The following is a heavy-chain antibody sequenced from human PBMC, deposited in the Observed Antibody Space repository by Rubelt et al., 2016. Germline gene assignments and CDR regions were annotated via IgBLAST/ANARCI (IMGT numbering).Heavy chain of an antibody. CDR2: INYSGSI. D-gene: IGHD1-14*01. Sequence: QVQLQESGPGLVRPSETLSLTCSVSGVSIRSYYWSWIRQPPGKGLEWIGSINYSGSIYYNPSLKRRSTMSVDTSKNQFSLKLSSGTAADTAVYYCARGRNPDYWGQGTLVTVSS. J-gene: IGHJ4*02. CDR1: GVSIRSYY. CDR3: ARGRNPDY. V-gene: IGHV4-59*04.